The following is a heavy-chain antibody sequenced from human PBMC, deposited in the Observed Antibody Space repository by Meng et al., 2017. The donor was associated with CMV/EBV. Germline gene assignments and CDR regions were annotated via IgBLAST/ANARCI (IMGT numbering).Heavy chain of an antibody. CDR3: ARPRGDGDLFDAFDI. J-gene: IGHJ3*02. D-gene: IGHD3-3*01. CDR1: GVSITTSDSY. V-gene: IGHV4-39*01. Sequence: SETLSLTCTVSGVSITTSDSYWGWIRQAPGKGLEWIGSIYYNGNTYYNPSLKSRVTTSVDTSKNQLPLKLTSVTATDTALYYCARPRGDGDLFDAFDIWGPGTVVTVSS. CDR2: IYYNGNT.